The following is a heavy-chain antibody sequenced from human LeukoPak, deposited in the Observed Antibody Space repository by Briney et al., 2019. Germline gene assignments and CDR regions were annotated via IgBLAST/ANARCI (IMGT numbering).Heavy chain of an antibody. V-gene: IGHV1-2*06. CDR3: ARNSWELPDY. D-gene: IGHD1-26*01. CDR2: INPNSGGT. CDR1: GYTFTGYY. Sequence: ASVKVSCKASGYTFTGYYMHWVRQAPGQGLEWMGRINPNSGGTTYAQQFQGRVTMTRDTSISTAYMELSRLRSDDTAVYYCARNSWELPDYWGQGTLVTVSS. J-gene: IGHJ4*02.